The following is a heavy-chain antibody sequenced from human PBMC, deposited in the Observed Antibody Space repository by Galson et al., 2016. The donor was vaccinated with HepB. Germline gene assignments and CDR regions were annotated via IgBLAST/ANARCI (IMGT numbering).Heavy chain of an antibody. CDR2: IYWDGDE. D-gene: IGHD1-26*01. Sequence: PALVTPTQTLTLTCSFSGFSLNTSGMRVSWIRQPPGKALEWLALIYWDGDERYSPSLKSRLTITKDTTKNRVVLTMTNMDPVDTATYYCVHIVHSGSYYYFAYWGQGTLVTVSS. J-gene: IGHJ4*02. CDR1: GFSLNTSGMR. CDR3: VHIVHSGSYYYFAY. V-gene: IGHV2-5*08.